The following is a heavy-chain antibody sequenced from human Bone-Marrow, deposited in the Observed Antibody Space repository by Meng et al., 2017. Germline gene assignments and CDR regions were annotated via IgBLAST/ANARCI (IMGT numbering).Heavy chain of an antibody. D-gene: IGHD3-22*01. CDR3: TTDGYYYDSSGSTY. Sequence: GGSLRLSCAASGFTFSSYAMSWVRQAPGKGLEWVSAISGSGGSTYYADSVKGRFTISRDNSKNTLYLQMNSLRAEDTAVYYCTTDGYYYDSSGSTYWGQGTLVTVSS. CDR2: ISGSGGST. J-gene: IGHJ4*02. CDR1: GFTFSSYA. V-gene: IGHV3-23*01.